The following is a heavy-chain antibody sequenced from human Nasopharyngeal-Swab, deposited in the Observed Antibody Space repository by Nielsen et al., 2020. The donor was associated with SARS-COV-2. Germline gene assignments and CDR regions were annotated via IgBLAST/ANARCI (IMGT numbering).Heavy chain of an antibody. CDR2: INPTGGST. Sequence: WVGQAPGQGLEWMGIINPTGGSTSYAQKFQGRVTMTRDTSTSTVYMELSSLRSEDTAVYYCARSGRITIFGVFINYYYYMDVWGKGTTVTVSS. CDR3: ARSGRITIFGVFINYYYYMDV. D-gene: IGHD3-3*01. V-gene: IGHV1-46*01. J-gene: IGHJ6*03.